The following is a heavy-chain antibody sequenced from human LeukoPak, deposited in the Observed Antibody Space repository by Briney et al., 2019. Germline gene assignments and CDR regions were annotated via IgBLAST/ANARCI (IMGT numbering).Heavy chain of an antibody. CDR1: GFTFSSYA. CDR2: ISGSGGST. CDR3: AKGDITTFGVVVYYYYYYMDV. Sequence: GGSLRLSCAASGFTFSSYAMSWVRQAPGKGLEWVSAISGSGGSTYYADSVKGRFTISRDNSKNTLYLQMNSLRAEDTAVYYCAKGDITTFGVVVYYYYYYMDVWGKGTTVTVSS. D-gene: IGHD3-3*01. J-gene: IGHJ6*03. V-gene: IGHV3-23*01.